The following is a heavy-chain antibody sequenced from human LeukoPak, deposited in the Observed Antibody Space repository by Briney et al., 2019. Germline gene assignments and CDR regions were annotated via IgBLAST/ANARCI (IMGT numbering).Heavy chain of an antibody. CDR2: VSNSGVT. D-gene: IGHD1-26*01. CDR1: GVSISSYY. J-gene: IGHJ5*02. Sequence: SETLSLTCTVSGVSISSYYWSWIRQSPGKGLEWIGYVSNSGVTNYNPSLKTRVIISIDTSKRQFSLRMSPVTAADTAIYYCAREGRCQFYNWFDPWGQGTQVTVSS. CDR3: AREGRCQFYNWFDP. V-gene: IGHV4-59*01.